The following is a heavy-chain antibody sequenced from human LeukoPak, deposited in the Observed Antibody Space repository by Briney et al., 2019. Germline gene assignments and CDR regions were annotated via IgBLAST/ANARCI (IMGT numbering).Heavy chain of an antibody. Sequence: GASVKVSCKASGYTFTSYYMHWVRQAPGQGLEWMGIINTSGGSTSYAQRFQGRVTMTRDMSTSTVYMELSSLRSEDTAVYYCARDRILFDYWGQGTLVTVSS. CDR2: INTSGGST. CDR3: ARDRILFDY. CDR1: GYTFTSYY. V-gene: IGHV1-46*01. J-gene: IGHJ4*02.